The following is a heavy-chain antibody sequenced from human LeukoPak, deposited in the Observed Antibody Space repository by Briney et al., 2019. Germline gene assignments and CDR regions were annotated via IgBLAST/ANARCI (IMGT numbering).Heavy chain of an antibody. J-gene: IGHJ4*02. CDR2: IYHSGST. CDR1: GGSISSGGYS. V-gene: IGHV4-30-2*01. Sequence: KASQTLSLTCAVSGGSISSGGYSWSWIRQPPGKGLEWIGYIYHSGSTYYNPSLKSRVTISVDRSKNQFSLKLSSVTAADTAVYYCARVVGITMVRGVKRYYFDYWGQGTLVTVSS. D-gene: IGHD3-10*01. CDR3: ARVVGITMVRGVKRYYFDY.